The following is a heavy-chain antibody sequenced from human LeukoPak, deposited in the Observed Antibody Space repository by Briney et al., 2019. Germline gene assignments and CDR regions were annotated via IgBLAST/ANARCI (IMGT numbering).Heavy chain of an antibody. CDR1: GGSISSYY. V-gene: IGHV4-59*01. CDR3: ARHISRIAAADAFDI. J-gene: IGHJ3*02. Sequence: PSGTLSLTCTVPGGSISSYYWSWIRQPPGKGLEWIGYIYYSGSTNYNPSLKSRVTISVDTSKNQFSLKLSSVTAADTAVYYCARHISRIAAADAFDIWGQGTMVTVSS. D-gene: IGHD6-13*01. CDR2: IYYSGST.